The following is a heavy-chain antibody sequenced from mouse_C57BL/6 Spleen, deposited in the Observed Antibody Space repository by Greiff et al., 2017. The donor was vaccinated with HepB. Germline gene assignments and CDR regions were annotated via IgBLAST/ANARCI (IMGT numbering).Heavy chain of an antibody. CDR2: INPNNGGT. Sequence: EVQLQQSGPELVKPGASVKISCKASGYTFTDYNMAWVKQSHGKSLEWIGDINPNNGGTIYNQKFKGKATLTVDKASSTDYMQLRSLTSEDTAVYYCARWLLLHWYFDVWGTGTTVTVSS. D-gene: IGHD2-3*01. V-gene: IGHV1-18*01. CDR3: ARWLLLHWYFDV. J-gene: IGHJ1*03. CDR1: GYTFTDYN.